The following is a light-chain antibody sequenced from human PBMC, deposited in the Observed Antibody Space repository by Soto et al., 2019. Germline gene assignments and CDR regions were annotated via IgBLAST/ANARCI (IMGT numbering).Light chain of an antibody. CDR2: AAS. Sequence: DIQMTQSPSSLSASIGDRVTITCRATEGISNYLAWFQQKPGKVPKVLIYAASTLQSGVPSRFSGSGSGTDFTLTISSLQPEDVATYYCQKYLSALWTFGQGTKVDIK. V-gene: IGKV1-27*01. J-gene: IGKJ1*01. CDR3: QKYLSALWT. CDR1: EGISNY.